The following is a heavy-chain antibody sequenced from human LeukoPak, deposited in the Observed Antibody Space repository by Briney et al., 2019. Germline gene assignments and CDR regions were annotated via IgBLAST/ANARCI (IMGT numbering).Heavy chain of an antibody. D-gene: IGHD1-26*01. J-gene: IGHJ4*02. Sequence: SETLSLTCTVSGGSISSYYWSWIRQPPGKGLEWIGYIYYSGSTNYNPSLKSRVTISVDTSKNQFSLKLSSVTAADTAVYYCASSISGSWDYFDYWGQGTLVTVSS. V-gene: IGHV4-59*01. CDR3: ASSISGSWDYFDY. CDR1: GGSISSYY. CDR2: IYYSGST.